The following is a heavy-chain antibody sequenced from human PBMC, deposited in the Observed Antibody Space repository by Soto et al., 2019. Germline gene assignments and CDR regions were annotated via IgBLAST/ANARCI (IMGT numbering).Heavy chain of an antibody. D-gene: IGHD3-10*01. CDR3: ARDLYYGACSYAFSYGMDV. J-gene: IGHJ6*01. Sequence: SLRLSCAAFDFTLITYGMHWVRQAPGKGLEWVAVIWHDGSDKYYADSVKGRFTISRDNSKNTLYLQMNSLRPEVTAVYYCARDLYYGACSYAFSYGMDVWGPGTMRTTSS. CDR1: DFTLITYG. CDR2: IWHDGSDK. V-gene: IGHV3-33*01.